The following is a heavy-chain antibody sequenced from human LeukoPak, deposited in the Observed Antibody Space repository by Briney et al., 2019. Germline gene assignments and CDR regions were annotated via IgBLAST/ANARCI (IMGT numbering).Heavy chain of an antibody. Sequence: ATVKVSCNASGYTFTSYGISWARQAPGQGLEWMGWITSYNGNTNYAQNLQGRVTMPTDTSTSTAYMELRSLRSDDTGVYYCARGSASYYDSSGYYFEYWGQGTLVTVSS. J-gene: IGHJ4*02. CDR3: ARGSASYYDSSGYYFEY. CDR1: GYTFTSYG. D-gene: IGHD3-22*01. CDR2: ITSYNGNT. V-gene: IGHV1-18*01.